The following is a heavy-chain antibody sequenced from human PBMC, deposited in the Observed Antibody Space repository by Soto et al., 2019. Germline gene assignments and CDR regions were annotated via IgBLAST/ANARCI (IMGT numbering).Heavy chain of an antibody. V-gene: IGHV3-23*01. J-gene: IGHJ4*02. CDR1: GFTFNNYA. CDR3: AKGRGGSGSLTPRVDF. Sequence: EVQLLESGGGLVQPGGSLRLSCAASGFTFNNYAMSWVRQAPGKGLEWVSAISGGGDTTSYADSVKGLFTVSRDGSKNTLYLQMNSLRADDTAVYYCAKGRGGSGSLTPRVDFWGQGTLVTVSS. D-gene: IGHD3-10*01. CDR2: ISGGGDTT.